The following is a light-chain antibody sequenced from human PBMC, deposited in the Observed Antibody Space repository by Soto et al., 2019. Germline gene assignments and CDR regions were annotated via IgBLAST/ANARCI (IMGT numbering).Light chain of an antibody. Sequence: QSVLTQPPSVSGAPGHRITISRTGSSSNIGAGYDVHWYQQLPGTAPKLLIYDNTNRPSGVPDRFSGSKSGTSASLAITGLQAEDEADYYCQSYDSSLSGSYVFGTGTKVTVL. CDR1: SSNIGAGYD. J-gene: IGLJ1*01. CDR3: QSYDSSLSGSYV. CDR2: DNT. V-gene: IGLV1-40*01.